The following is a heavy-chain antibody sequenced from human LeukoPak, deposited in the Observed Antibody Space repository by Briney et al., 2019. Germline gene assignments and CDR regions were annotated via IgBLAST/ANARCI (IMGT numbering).Heavy chain of an antibody. CDR3: ATPPNGGYLNYYFDY. J-gene: IGHJ4*02. Sequence: PGRCLRLAWAAAGFTFITYGMGWVSQAAGEGRGWVTFIRHDESHTYYADSVKARFTISRDNSKKTLYLQMNSLRDDATAVYYCATPPNGGYLNYYFDYWGKGTLVPVSS. CDR1: GFTFITYG. V-gene: IGHV3-30*02. D-gene: IGHD3-22*01. CDR2: IRHDESHT.